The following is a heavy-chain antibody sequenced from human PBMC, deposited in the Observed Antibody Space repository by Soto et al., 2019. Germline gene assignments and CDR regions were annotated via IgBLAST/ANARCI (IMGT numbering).Heavy chain of an antibody. D-gene: IGHD6-13*01. CDR3: ARASSSWFNDAFDI. Sequence: GASVKVSCKASGYTFTRYDINWVRPATGQGLEWMGWMNPNSGNTGYAQKFQGRVTMTRNTSISTAYMELSSLRSEDTAVYYCARASSSWFNDAFDIWGQGTMVTVS. V-gene: IGHV1-8*01. J-gene: IGHJ3*02. CDR1: GYTFTRYD. CDR2: MNPNSGNT.